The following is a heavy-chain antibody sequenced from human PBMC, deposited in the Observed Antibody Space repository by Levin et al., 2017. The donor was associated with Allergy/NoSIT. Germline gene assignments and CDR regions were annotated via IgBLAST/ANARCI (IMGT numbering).Heavy chain of an antibody. CDR2: ISGSGGST. D-gene: IGHD6-6*01. V-gene: IGHV3-23*01. J-gene: IGHJ3*02. CDR3: AKDLRQLRWDDAFDI. CDR1: GFTFSSYA. Sequence: LSLTCAASGFTFSSYAMSWVRQAPGKGLEWVSAISGSGGSTYYADSVKGRFTISRDNSKNTLYLQMNSLRAEDTAVYYCAKDLRQLRWDDAFDIWGQGTMVTVSS.